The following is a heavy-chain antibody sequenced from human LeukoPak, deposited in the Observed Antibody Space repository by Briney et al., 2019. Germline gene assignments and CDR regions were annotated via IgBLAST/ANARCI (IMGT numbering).Heavy chain of an antibody. CDR2: IRSGGSNK. Sequence: GGSLRLSYAASGFTFSLYGMHWVRQAPGKGLEWVAFIRSGGSNKYYLDSVKGRFTISRDNSENTLYLQMNSLRPEDTAVYYCAKDLPYYFDGCLYRFDFWGQGILVTVSS. J-gene: IGHJ4*02. D-gene: IGHD3-22*01. CDR3: AKDLPYYFDGCLYRFDF. CDR1: GFTFSLYG. V-gene: IGHV3-30*02.